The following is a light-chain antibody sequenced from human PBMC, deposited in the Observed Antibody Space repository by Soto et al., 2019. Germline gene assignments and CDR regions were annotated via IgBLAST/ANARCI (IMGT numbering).Light chain of an antibody. J-gene: IGLJ1*01. CDR3: CSYAGSYTHV. CDR1: SSNLGAGYD. Sequence: QSVLTQPPSVSGAPGQRVTISCTGNSSNLGAGYDVHWYQQHPGKAPKLIIYDVIKRPSGVPDRFSGSKSGNTASLTISGLQAEDEADYYCCSYAGSYTHVFGTGTKLTVL. V-gene: IGLV1-40*01. CDR2: DVI.